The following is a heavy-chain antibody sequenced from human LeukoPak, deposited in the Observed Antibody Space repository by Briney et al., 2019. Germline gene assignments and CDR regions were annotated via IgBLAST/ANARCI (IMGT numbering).Heavy chain of an antibody. CDR2: MNPNSGNT. CDR1: GYTFTSYD. Sequence: ASVKVSCKASGYTFTSYDINWVRQATGQGLEWMGWMNPNSGNTGYAQKFQGRVTMTRNTSISTAYMELSSLRSEDTAVYYCARDLSSSWHVFPYGMDVWGRGTTVTVSS. CDR3: ARDLSSSWHVFPYGMDV. J-gene: IGHJ6*02. V-gene: IGHV1-8*01. D-gene: IGHD6-13*01.